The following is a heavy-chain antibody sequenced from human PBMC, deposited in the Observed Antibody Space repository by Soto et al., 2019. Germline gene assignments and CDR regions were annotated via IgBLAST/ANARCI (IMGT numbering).Heavy chain of an antibody. CDR1: GGSISSSSYY. Sequence: PSETLSLTCTVSGGSISSSSYYWGWIRQPPGKGLEWIGSIYYSGSTYYNPSLKSRVTISVDTSKNQFSLKLISVTAADTAVYYCARHWLLWFGELLYSSRPPPKNDYWGQGTLVTVSS. D-gene: IGHD3-10*01. CDR2: IYYSGST. V-gene: IGHV4-39*01. J-gene: IGHJ4*02. CDR3: ARHWLLWFGELLYSSRPPPKNDY.